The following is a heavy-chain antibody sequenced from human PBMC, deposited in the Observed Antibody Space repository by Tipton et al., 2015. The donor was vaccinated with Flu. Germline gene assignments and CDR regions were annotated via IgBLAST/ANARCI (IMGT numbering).Heavy chain of an antibody. CDR1: GGSISSDGYY. J-gene: IGHJ2*01. CDR2: IYYSGST. Sequence: TLSLTCTVSGGSISSDGYYWNWIRQHPGKGLEWIGYIYYSGSTYYNPSLKSRVTISVDTSRNQFSLKLSSVTAADTAAYYCAKEGPSWYFDLWGRGTLVTVSS. V-gene: IGHV4-31*03. CDR3: AKEGPSWYFDL.